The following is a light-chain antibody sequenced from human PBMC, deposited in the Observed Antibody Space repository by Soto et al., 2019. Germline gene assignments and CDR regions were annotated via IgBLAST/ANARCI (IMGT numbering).Light chain of an antibody. CDR3: QQYNTYPWT. CDR2: KAS. J-gene: IGKJ1*01. CDR1: QSISSW. V-gene: IGKV1-5*03. Sequence: DIQMTQSPSTLSASEGDRVTITCRASQSISSWLAWYQQKPGKAPNLLIYKASSLESGVPSRFSGSGSGTEFTLTISSLQPDDFETYYCQQYNTYPWTFGQGTKVEIK.